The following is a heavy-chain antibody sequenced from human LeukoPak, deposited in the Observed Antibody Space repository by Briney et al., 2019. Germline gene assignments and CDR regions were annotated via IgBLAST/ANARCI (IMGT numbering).Heavy chain of an antibody. CDR1: GYTFTSYD. J-gene: IGHJ4*02. V-gene: IGHV1-18*01. CDR3: ARVPIPPYSSSWYQPFDY. Sequence: GASVKVSCKAPGYTFTSYDISWVRQAPGQGLEWMGWISAYNGNTNYAQKLQGRVTMTTDTSTSTAYMELRSLRSDDSAVYFCARVPIPPYSSSWYQPFDYWGQGTLVTVSS. D-gene: IGHD6-13*01. CDR2: ISAYNGNT.